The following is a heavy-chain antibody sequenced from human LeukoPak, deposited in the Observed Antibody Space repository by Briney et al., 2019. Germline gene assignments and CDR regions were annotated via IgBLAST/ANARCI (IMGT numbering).Heavy chain of an antibody. CDR3: AKQWVDC. Sequence: PGGSLRLSRAASGFPFSNYAMNWVLQAPGKGLEWVSSISESGDKTDYADSVRGRFTISRDNSQNTLYLQMNSLRVEDTALYYCAKQWVDCWGEGTLVTVSS. V-gene: IGHV3-23*01. J-gene: IGHJ4*02. CDR1: GFPFSNYA. CDR2: ISESGDKT. D-gene: IGHD1-26*01.